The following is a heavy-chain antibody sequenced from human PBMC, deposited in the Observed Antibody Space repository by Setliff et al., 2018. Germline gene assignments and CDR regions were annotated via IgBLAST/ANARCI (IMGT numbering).Heavy chain of an antibody. CDR3: ARDNTILGATDH. D-gene: IGHD1-26*01. V-gene: IGHV4-61*02. CDR2: LHTSGST. J-gene: IGHJ5*02. Sequence: SETLSLTCAVSGGSLNSGSYYWSWIRHSTERGLEWLGRLHTSGSTTYNPALNSRVTISVDTSTNQFSLRLTSLTAADTAVYFCARDNTILGATDHWGQGTLVTVSS. CDR1: GGSLNSGSYY.